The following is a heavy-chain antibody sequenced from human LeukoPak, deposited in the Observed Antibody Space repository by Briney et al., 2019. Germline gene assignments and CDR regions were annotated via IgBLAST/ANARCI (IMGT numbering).Heavy chain of an antibody. D-gene: IGHD6-19*01. CDR3: ARSSGWYLFDC. Sequence: SETLSLTCAVYGGSFSGYYWSWIRQPPGKGLEWIGEINHSGSTNYNPSLKSRVTISVDTSKNQFSLKLSSVTAADTAVYYCARSSGWYLFDCWGQGTLVTVSS. CDR1: GGSFSGYY. CDR2: INHSGST. V-gene: IGHV4-34*01. J-gene: IGHJ4*02.